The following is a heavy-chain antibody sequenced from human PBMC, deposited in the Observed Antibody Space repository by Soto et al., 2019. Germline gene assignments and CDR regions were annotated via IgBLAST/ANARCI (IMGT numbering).Heavy chain of an antibody. CDR3: ARGFSFSDSPGNDQIYFYYGLDV. Sequence: QVQMQESGPGLVKASGTLSLTCAVSGASFTTGHWWTWVRQSPAKGLEWIGEIYQSGITNYNPSLSSRLTISMDKSKNHFSLKLTSVTAADTALYYCARGFSFSDSPGNDQIYFYYGLDVWGQGTTVTISS. D-gene: IGHD3-22*01. J-gene: IGHJ6*02. V-gene: IGHV4-4*02. CDR1: GASFTTGHW. CDR2: IYQSGIT.